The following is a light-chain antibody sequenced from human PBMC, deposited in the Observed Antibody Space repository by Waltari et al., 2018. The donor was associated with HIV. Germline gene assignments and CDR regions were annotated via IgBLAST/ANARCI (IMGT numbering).Light chain of an antibody. Sequence: QSVLTQPPSVSGAPGQRVTISRTGSSSNIRAGSDVHWYQHLPGTAPKLLIYGNNNRPSGVPDRFSGSKSGTSASLAITGLQADDEADYYCQSYDSSLSGVFGGGTKLTVL. J-gene: IGLJ3*02. CDR2: GNN. CDR1: SSNIRAGSD. V-gene: IGLV1-40*01. CDR3: QSYDSSLSGV.